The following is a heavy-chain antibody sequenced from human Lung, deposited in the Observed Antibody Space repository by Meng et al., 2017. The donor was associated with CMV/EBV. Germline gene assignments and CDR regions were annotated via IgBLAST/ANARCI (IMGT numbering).Heavy chain of an antibody. CDR2: ISSSGSTI. D-gene: IGHD6-6*01. Sequence: GESLKISCAASGFTFSDYYMSWIRQAPGKGLEWVSYISSSGSTIYYADSVKGRFTISRDNAKNSLYLQMNSLSAEDTAVYYCASRATGYSSSYIDYWGQGTLVTVSS. CDR1: GFTFSDYY. J-gene: IGHJ4*02. CDR3: ASRATGYSSSYIDY. V-gene: IGHV3-11*04.